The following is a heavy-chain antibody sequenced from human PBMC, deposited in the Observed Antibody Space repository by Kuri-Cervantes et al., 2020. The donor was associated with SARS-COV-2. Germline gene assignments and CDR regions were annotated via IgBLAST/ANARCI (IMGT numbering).Heavy chain of an antibody. Sequence: GGSLRLSCAASGFTFSSYGMHWVRQAPGKGLEWVAVISYDGSNKYYADSVKGRFTISRGNSKNTLYLQMNSLRAEDTAVYYCARGNDYGEDFDYWGQGTLVTVSS. CDR1: GFTFSSYG. CDR2: ISYDGSNK. D-gene: IGHD4-17*01. J-gene: IGHJ4*02. CDR3: ARGNDYGEDFDY. V-gene: IGHV3-30*03.